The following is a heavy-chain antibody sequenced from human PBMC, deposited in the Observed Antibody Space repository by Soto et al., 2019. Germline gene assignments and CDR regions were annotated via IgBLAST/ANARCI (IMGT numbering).Heavy chain of an antibody. CDR3: ARLQVDFGVVIARWYFDL. CDR2: IYYSGST. CDR1: GGSISSSSYY. D-gene: IGHD3-3*01. V-gene: IGHV4-39*01. Sequence: SETLSLTCTVSGGSISSSSYYWGWIRQPPGKGLEWIGSIYYSGSTYYNPSLKSRVTISVDTSKNQFSLKLSSVTAADTAVYYCARLQVDFGVVIARWYFDLWGRGTLVTVSS. J-gene: IGHJ2*01.